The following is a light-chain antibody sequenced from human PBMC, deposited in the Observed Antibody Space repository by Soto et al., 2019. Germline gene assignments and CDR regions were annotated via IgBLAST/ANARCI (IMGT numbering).Light chain of an antibody. Sequence: DIVLTQSPATLSLSPGERATLSCRASHSVSSGYLAWYQQKPGQAPRLLSYGASTRATGIPARFSGSGSGTEFTHFISSLQSEDFADYYGQQYNNWPPVWTFGQGTKVDI. V-gene: IGKV3-15*01. CDR1: HSVSSGY. CDR2: GAS. J-gene: IGKJ1*01. CDR3: QQYNNWPPVWT.